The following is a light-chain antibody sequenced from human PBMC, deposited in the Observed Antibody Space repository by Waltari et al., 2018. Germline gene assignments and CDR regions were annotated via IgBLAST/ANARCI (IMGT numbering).Light chain of an antibody. CDR2: GAS. CDR3: QQYNNWPPWT. J-gene: IGKJ1*01. V-gene: IGKV3-15*01. CDR1: QSVSSN. Sequence: EIVMTQSPATLSVSPGERATLSRRASQSVSSNLAWYQQKPGQAPRLLIYGASTRATGIPARFSGSGSGTEFTLTISSLQSEDFAVYYCQQYNNWPPWTIGQGTKVEIK.